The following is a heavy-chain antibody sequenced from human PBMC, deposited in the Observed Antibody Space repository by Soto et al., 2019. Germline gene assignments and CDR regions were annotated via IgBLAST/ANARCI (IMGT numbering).Heavy chain of an antibody. J-gene: IGHJ3*02. CDR1: GFTFSNAW. CDR2: IKSKTDGGTT. D-gene: IGHD3-9*01. Sequence: GGSLRLSCAASGFTFSNAWMIWVRQAPGKGLEWVGRIKSKTDGGTTDYAAPVKGRFTISRDDSKNTLYLQMNSLKTEDTAVYYCTTSYYDILTGYPDAFDIWGQGTMVTVSS. CDR3: TTSYYDILTGYPDAFDI. V-gene: IGHV3-15*01.